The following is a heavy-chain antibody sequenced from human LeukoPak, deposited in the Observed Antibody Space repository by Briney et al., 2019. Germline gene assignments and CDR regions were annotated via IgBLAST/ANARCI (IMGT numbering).Heavy chain of an antibody. CDR2: IYYSGST. J-gene: IGHJ4*02. CDR1: GGSISSYY. CDR3: ARAGDSSSYYYADFDY. V-gene: IGHV4-59*01. Sequence: PSETLSLTCTVSGGSISSYYWSWIRQPPGKGLEWIGYIYYSGSTNYNPSLKSRVTISVDTSKNQFSLKLSSVTAADTAVYYCARAGDSSSYYYADFDYWGQGTLVTVSS. D-gene: IGHD3-22*01.